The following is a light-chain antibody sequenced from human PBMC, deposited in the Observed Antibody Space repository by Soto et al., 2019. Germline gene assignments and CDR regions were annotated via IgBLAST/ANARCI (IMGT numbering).Light chain of an antibody. CDR3: SSYTGSTTPI. Sequence: QSALTQPASVSGSPGQSITISCTGTSSDVASYKYVSWYQQHPGKAPKLMIYEVDNRPSGVSNRFSGSKSGNTAPLTISGLQAEDEADYYCSSYTGSTTPIFGGGTKLTVL. V-gene: IGLV2-14*01. CDR1: SSDVASYKY. CDR2: EVD. J-gene: IGLJ2*01.